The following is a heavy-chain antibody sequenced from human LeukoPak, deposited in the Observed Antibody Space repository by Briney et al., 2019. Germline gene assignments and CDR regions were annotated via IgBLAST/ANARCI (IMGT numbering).Heavy chain of an antibody. D-gene: IGHD3-9*01. CDR2: IYYSGST. Sequence: SETLSLTCTVSGGSISSYYWSWIRQPPGKGLERIGYIYYSGSTNYNPSLKSRVTISVDTSKNQFSLKLSSVTAADTAVYYCARGQYYDILTGYYRYYFDYWGQGTLVTVSS. V-gene: IGHV4-59*01. CDR1: GGSISSYY. J-gene: IGHJ4*02. CDR3: ARGQYYDILTGYYRYYFDY.